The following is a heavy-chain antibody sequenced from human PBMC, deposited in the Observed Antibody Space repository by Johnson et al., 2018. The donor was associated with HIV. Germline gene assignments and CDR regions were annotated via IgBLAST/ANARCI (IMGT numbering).Heavy chain of an antibody. CDR1: GFSFSDYY. D-gene: IGHD1-7*01. V-gene: IGHV3-52*01. CDR2: IKCDGSEK. CDR3: VRDRAWNYEGAFDI. Sequence: MLLVESGGGLVKPGGSLRLSCAASGFSFSDYYMHWVCQAPQKGLEWVADIKCDGSEKYYVDAVKGRWNISRDNAKNSLYLQVNSLRAEDMTVYYCVRDRAWNYEGAFDIWGQGTMVTVSS. J-gene: IGHJ3*02.